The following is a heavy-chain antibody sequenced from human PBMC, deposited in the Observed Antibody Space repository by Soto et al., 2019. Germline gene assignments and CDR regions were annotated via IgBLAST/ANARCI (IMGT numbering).Heavy chain of an antibody. J-gene: IGHJ4*02. CDR2: THPGDSDT. CDR1: GYSFTNHW. D-gene: IGHD6-19*01. Sequence: GESLKISCKGSGYSFTNHWIAWVRQMPGKGLEWMGITHPGDSDTRYSPSFQGQVTISADKSITTAYLQWSSLKASDTAIYYCARRQFVSGWYSLDYWGRGSLVTVSS. CDR3: ARRQFVSGWYSLDY. V-gene: IGHV5-51*01.